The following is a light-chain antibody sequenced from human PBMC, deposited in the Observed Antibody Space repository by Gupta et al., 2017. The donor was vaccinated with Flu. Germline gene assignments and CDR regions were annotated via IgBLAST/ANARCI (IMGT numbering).Light chain of an antibody. V-gene: IGLV2-23*01. CDR3: CSYAGSSPV. Sequence: QSALTQPASVSGSPGQSLTISCTGTSSDVGSYKLVSWYQQHPGKAPKLIIYEGSKRPSGVSNRFSGSKSGNTASLTISGLQAEDEAYYYCCSYAGSSPVFGGGTKLTVL. CDR2: EGS. CDR1: SSDVGSYKL. J-gene: IGLJ2*01.